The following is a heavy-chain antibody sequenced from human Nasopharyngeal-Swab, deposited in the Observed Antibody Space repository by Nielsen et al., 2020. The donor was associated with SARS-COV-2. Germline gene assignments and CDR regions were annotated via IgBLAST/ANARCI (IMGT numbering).Heavy chain of an antibody. D-gene: IGHD5-12*01. CDR2: IYPGDSDT. V-gene: IGHV5-51*01. CDR1: GYTFGTSW. CDR3: ARQMGHDDIRTAFDV. J-gene: IGHJ3*01. Sequence: GESLKISCKGSGYTFGTSWIGWVRQMPGKGLEGVGSIYPGDSDTRYSPSFQGQVTISADKSTSYTYLQWSRLEASDTAMYYCARQMGHDDIRTAFDVWGQGTMVTASS.